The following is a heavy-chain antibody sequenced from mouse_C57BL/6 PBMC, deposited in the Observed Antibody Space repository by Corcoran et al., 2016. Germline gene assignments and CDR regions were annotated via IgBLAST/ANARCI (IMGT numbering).Heavy chain of an antibody. CDR2: ITVKSDNYGA. D-gene: IGHD1-1*01. CDR3: GRSGSSYGPWYFDV. V-gene: IGHV13-2*01. CDR1: GFTFNNYR. Sequence: QVQLVETGGGLVRPGNTLKLSCVTSGFTFNNYRMHWLRQPPGKRLEWIAVITVKSDNYGANSAESVKGRFAISRDDSKSSVYLEMNGLREEDTATYVCGRSGSSYGPWYFDVWGTGTTVTVSS. J-gene: IGHJ1*03.